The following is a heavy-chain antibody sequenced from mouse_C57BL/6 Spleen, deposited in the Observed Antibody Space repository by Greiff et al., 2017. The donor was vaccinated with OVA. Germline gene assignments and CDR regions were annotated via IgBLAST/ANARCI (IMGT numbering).Heavy chain of an antibody. Sequence: QVQLQQSGAELVRPGASVKLSCKASGYTFTNYYINWVKQRPGQGLEWIARIYPGSGNTYYNEKFKGKATLTAEKSSSTAYMQLSSLTSEDSAVYFCARETTVYYYAMDYWGQGTSVTVSS. J-gene: IGHJ4*01. V-gene: IGHV1-76*01. CDR1: GYTFTNYY. CDR3: ARETTVYYYAMDY. CDR2: IYPGSGNT. D-gene: IGHD1-1*01.